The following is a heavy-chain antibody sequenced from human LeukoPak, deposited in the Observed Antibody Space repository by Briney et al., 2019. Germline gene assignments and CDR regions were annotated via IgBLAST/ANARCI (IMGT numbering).Heavy chain of an antibody. CDR3: ARSGYSSGWDQFYYYGMDV. D-gene: IGHD6-19*01. CDR2: ISSSSSYT. Sequence: SGGSLRLSGAASGFTFSDYYMSWIRQAPGKGLEWVSYISSSSSYTNYADSVKGRFTIARDNAKNSLYLQMNSLRAEDTAVYYCARSGYSSGWDQFYYYGMDVWGQGTTVTVSS. CDR1: GFTFSDYY. J-gene: IGHJ6*02. V-gene: IGHV3-11*06.